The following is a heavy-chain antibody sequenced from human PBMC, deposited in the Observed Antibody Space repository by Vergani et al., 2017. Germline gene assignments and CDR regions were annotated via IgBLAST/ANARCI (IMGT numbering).Heavy chain of an antibody. Sequence: QVQLQESGPGLVKPSETLSLTCTVSGGSISSYCWSWIRQPPGKGLEWIGYIYYSGSTNYNPSLKSRVTISVDTSKNQFSLKLSSVTAADTAVYYCARVTGYSYGLDYYYYGMDVWGQGTTVTVSS. CDR3: ARVTGYSYGLDYYYYGMDV. CDR1: GGSISSYC. J-gene: IGHJ6*02. V-gene: IGHV4-59*01. D-gene: IGHD5-18*01. CDR2: IYYSGST.